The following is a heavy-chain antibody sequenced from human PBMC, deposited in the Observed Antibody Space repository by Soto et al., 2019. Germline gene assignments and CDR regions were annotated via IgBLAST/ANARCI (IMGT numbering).Heavy chain of an antibody. V-gene: IGHV4-39*01. Sequence: SETLSLTCTVSGGSISSSSYYWGWIRQPPGKGLEWIGSIYYSGSTYYNPSLKSRVTISVDTSKNQFSLKLSSVTAADTAVYYCARQLVVLWPSSGWFDPWGQGTLVTVSS. J-gene: IGHJ5*02. D-gene: IGHD2-2*01. CDR3: ARQLVVLWPSSGWFDP. CDR2: IYYSGST. CDR1: GGSISSSSYY.